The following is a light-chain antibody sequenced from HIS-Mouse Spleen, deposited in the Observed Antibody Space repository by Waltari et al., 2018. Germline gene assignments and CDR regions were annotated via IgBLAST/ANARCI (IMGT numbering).Light chain of an antibody. CDR3: YSTDSSGNRWV. V-gene: IGLV3-10*01. Sequence: SYELTQPPSVSVSPGQTARITCSGAALPNKYAYWYQQKSGQAPVLVIYEDSKRPSGIPERFSGSSSGTMATLTISGAQVEDEADYYCYSTDSSGNRWVFGGGTKLTVL. CDR1: ALPNKY. J-gene: IGLJ3*02. CDR2: EDS.